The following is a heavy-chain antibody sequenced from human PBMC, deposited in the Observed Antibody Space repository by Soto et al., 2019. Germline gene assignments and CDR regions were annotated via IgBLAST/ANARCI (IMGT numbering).Heavy chain of an antibody. CDR3: AKLYFIFNSCFDNWFDP. CDR1: GFTFSSYG. J-gene: IGHJ5*02. V-gene: IGHV3-30*18. Sequence: QVQLVESGGGVVQPGRTLRLSCAASGFTFSSYGIHWVRQAPGKGLEWVALISYDGANKYYADSVKGRFTISRDNSKNTLYLHMNRLRPEDTAVYYCAKLYFIFNSCFDNWFDPWGQGTLVTVSS. D-gene: IGHD3-3*01. CDR2: ISYDGANK.